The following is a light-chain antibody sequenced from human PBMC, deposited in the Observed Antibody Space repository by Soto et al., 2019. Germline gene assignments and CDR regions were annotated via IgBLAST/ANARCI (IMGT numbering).Light chain of an antibody. Sequence: EIVMTQSPATLSVSPGERATLSRRASQSVSSNLAWYQQKPGQAPRILIYGASTRATGIPARFSGSGSGTEFTLTISSLQSEDFAVYYCQQYNNWPRTFGQGTKVDIK. CDR1: QSVSSN. V-gene: IGKV3-15*01. CDR3: QQYNNWPRT. CDR2: GAS. J-gene: IGKJ1*01.